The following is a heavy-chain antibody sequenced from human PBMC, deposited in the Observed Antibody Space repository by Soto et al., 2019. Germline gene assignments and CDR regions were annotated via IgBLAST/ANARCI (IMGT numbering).Heavy chain of an antibody. J-gene: IGHJ4*02. V-gene: IGHV4-59*01. CDR3: ARGLAAVPRAFDY. CDR2: VYYTGTT. D-gene: IGHD6-13*01. CDR1: GGSISSYF. Sequence: SETLSLTCTVSGGSISSYFYIWVRQPPGKGLEWIGSVYYTGTTDYNPSLKSRVTISVDTSKTQFSLNLRSVTAADTAVYYCARGLAAVPRAFDYWGRGTLVTVSS.